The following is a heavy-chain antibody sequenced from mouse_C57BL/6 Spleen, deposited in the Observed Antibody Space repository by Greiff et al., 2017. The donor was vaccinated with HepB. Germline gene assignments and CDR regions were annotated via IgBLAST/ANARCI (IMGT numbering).Heavy chain of an antibody. J-gene: IGHJ2*01. CDR2: IDREDGET. D-gene: IGHD3-2*02. CDR3: ASIDSSGYRFDY. CDR1: GFNINDYY. Sequence: EVQLQQSGAELVKPGASVKFSCTASGFNINDYYMHWVKQMTEQGLEWIGWIDREDGETKYAPKFQGKATITSDTSANTAYLQLSSLTSEDTAVYYCASIDSSGYRFDYWGQGTTLTVSS. V-gene: IGHV14-2*01.